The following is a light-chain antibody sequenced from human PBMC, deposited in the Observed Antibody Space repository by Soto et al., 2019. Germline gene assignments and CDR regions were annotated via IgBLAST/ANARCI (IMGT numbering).Light chain of an antibody. CDR3: QQRSEWPRGVT. CDR1: QSVSSY. J-gene: IGKJ5*01. Sequence: EIVLTQSPATLSLSPGERATLSCRASQSVSSYLVWYQQKPGQAPRLLTYDASNRVTGILARFSGSGSGTDFTLTISSLEPEDSAVYYCQQRSEWPRGVTFGQGTRLEIK. CDR2: DAS. V-gene: IGKV3-11*01.